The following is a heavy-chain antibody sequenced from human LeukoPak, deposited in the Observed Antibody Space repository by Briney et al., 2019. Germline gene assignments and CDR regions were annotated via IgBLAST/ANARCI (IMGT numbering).Heavy chain of an antibody. Sequence: SETLSLTCTVSGGSISSSSYYWGWIRQPPGKGLEWIGSIYYSGSTYYNPSLKSRVTISVDTSKNQFSLKLSSVTAADTAVYYCARRGAAAGFDRGQGTLVTVSS. J-gene: IGHJ1*01. V-gene: IGHV4-39*01. CDR1: GGSISSSSYY. D-gene: IGHD6-13*01. CDR2: IYYSGST. CDR3: ARRGAAAGFD.